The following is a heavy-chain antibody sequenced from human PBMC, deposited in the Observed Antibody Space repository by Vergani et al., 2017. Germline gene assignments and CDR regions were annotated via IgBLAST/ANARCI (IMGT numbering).Heavy chain of an antibody. CDR3: AADLNVGYCSGGSCYPSWYFDL. CDR1: GYTFTSYY. Sequence: QVQLVQSGAAVKKPGASVKVSCKASGYTFTSYYMHWVRQAPGQGLEWMGIINPSGGSPSYAQKFQGRVTMTRDTSTSTVYMELSSLRSEDTAVYYCAADLNVGYCSGGSCYPSWYFDLWGRGTLVTVSS. V-gene: IGHV1-46*01. J-gene: IGHJ2*01. CDR2: INPSGGSP. D-gene: IGHD2-15*01.